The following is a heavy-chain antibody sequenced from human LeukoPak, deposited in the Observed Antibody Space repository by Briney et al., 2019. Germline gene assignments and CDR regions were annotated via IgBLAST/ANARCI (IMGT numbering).Heavy chain of an antibody. D-gene: IGHD3-22*01. V-gene: IGHV3-11*06. J-gene: IGHJ5*02. CDR2: ISSSSSYT. CDR1: GFTFSDYY. CDR3: AKDLSVYCDSRGFDP. Sequence: GGSLRLSCAASGFTFSDYYMSWIRQAPGKGLEWVSFISSSSSYTDYADSVKGRFTISRDNAKNSLYLQMNSLRAEDTAVYYCAKDLSVYCDSRGFDPWGQGTLVTVSS.